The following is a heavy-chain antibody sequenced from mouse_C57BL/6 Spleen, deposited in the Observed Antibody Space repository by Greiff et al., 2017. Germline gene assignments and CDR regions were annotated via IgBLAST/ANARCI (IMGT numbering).Heavy chain of an antibody. J-gene: IGHJ3*01. Sequence: QVQLKQPGAELVMPGASVKLSCKASGYTFTSYWMHWVKQRPGQGLEWIGEIDPSDSYTNYNQKFKGKSTLTVDKSSSTAYMQLSSLTSEDSAVYYCARGGGTGSFAYWGQGTLVTVSA. CDR2: IDPSDSYT. CDR1: GYTFTSYW. D-gene: IGHD4-1*01. V-gene: IGHV1-69*01. CDR3: ARGGGTGSFAY.